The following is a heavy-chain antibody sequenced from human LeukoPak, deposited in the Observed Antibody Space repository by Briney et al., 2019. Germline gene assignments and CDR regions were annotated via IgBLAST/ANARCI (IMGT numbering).Heavy chain of an antibody. V-gene: IGHV4-30-2*01. CDR1: GISISSGGDS. CDR2: IYHSGST. Sequence: SETLSLTCAVSGISISSGGDSWSWIRQPPGKGLEWIGYIYHSGSTYYNPSLKSRVTISVDRSKNQFSLKLSSVTAADTAVYYCARAQSYYYDSSGYYYYAFDIWGQGTMVTVSS. D-gene: IGHD3-22*01. J-gene: IGHJ3*02. CDR3: ARAQSYYYDSSGYYYYAFDI.